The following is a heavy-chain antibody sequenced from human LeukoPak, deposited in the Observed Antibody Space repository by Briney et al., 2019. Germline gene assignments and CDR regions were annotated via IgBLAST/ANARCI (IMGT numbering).Heavy chain of an antibody. V-gene: IGHV3-23*01. CDR1: GFTFSSYA. Sequence: GGSLRLSCAASGFTFSSYAMSWVRQAPGKGLEWVSANSGSGGSTYYADSVKGRFTISRDNSKNTLYLQMNSLRAEDTAVYYCARETDVSSGFFYWGQGTLVTVSS. J-gene: IGHJ4*02. CDR2: NSGSGGST. CDR3: ARETDVSSGFFY. D-gene: IGHD6-19*01.